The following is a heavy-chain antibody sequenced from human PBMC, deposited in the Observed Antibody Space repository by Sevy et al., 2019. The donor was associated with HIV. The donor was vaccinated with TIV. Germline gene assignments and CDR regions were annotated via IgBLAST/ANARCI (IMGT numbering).Heavy chain of an antibody. CDR2: ISYTGST. Sequence: SESLSLTCTVSGVSISGGAYYWGWIRQPPGKGLEWIGSISYTGSTYYNPSHKSRVTISVDTSKNQFSLKLTSVTAADTAVYYCARRGDNNWFDPWGQGTLVTVSS. J-gene: IGHJ5*02. CDR1: GVSISGGAYY. CDR3: ARRGDNNWFDP. D-gene: IGHD2-15*01. V-gene: IGHV4-39*01.